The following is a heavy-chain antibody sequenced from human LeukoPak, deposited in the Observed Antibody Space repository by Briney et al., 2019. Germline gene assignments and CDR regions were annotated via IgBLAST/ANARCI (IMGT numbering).Heavy chain of an antibody. Sequence: SETLSLTCTVSGGSNSNSSKYWGWIPQPPGKGLEWIGNIYYSGSIYYNPSLKSRVAIFVDTYNTQFSLKLSSVTAADTAVYYCTTPRGASNWFDPWGQGALVTVSS. CDR1: GGSNSNSSKY. V-gene: IGHV4-39*01. D-gene: IGHD3-10*01. CDR2: IYYSGSI. CDR3: TTPRGASNWFDP. J-gene: IGHJ5*02.